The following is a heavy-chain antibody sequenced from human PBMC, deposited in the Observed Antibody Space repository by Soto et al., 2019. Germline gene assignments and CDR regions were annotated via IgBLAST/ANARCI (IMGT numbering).Heavy chain of an antibody. CDR3: ASPPSDRIGGAYPLFDH. D-gene: IGHD2-8*02. V-gene: IGHV3-11*01. CDR2: ISSSGFTT. J-gene: IGHJ5*02. CDR1: GFTFGDYY. Sequence: PGGSLRLSCAASGFTFGDYYINWIRQAPGKGLEWISYISSSGFTTYYADSVKGRFTVSRDTSDKAVFLQMDGLRADDTAVYYCASPPSDRIGGAYPLFDHWGQGALVTVSS.